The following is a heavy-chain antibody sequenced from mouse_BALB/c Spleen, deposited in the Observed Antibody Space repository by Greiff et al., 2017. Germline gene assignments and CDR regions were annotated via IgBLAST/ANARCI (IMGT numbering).Heavy chain of an antibody. V-gene: IGHV2-9*02. J-gene: IGHJ4*01. Sequence: VKLVESGPGLVAPSQSLSITCTVSGFSLTSYGVHWVRQPPGKGLEWLGVIWAGGSTNYNSALMSRLSISKDNSKSQVFLKMNSLQTDDTAMYYCAREGDYGSSYDAMDYWGQGTSVTVSS. D-gene: IGHD1-1*01. CDR2: IWAGGST. CDR1: GFSLTSYG. CDR3: AREGDYGSSYDAMDY.